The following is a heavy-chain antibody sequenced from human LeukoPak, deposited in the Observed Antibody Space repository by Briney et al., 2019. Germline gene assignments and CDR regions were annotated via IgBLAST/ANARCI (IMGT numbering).Heavy chain of an antibody. CDR3: AKVQAASSGWYFDY. J-gene: IGHJ4*02. V-gene: IGHV3-23*01. Sequence: AGGPLRLSCAASGFTFSNYAITWVRQAPGKGLEWVSAISGSGGGTKYADSVKGRFTISRDNSKNTLYLQTNSLRAEDTAVYYCAKVQAASSGWYFDYWGQGTLVTVSS. CDR2: ISGSGGGT. D-gene: IGHD6-19*01. CDR1: GFTFSNYA.